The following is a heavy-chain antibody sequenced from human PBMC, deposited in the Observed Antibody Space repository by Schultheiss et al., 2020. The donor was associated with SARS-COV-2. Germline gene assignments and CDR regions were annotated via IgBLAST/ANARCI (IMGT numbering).Heavy chain of an antibody. Sequence: SETLSLTCAVYGGSFSGYYWSWIRQPPGKGLEWIGYIYYSGSTNYNPSLTSRVTISLDTSRNQFSLKLSSVTAADTAVYYCARWTDYGDYGPHYWGQGTLVTVSS. J-gene: IGHJ4*02. CDR1: GGSFSGYY. V-gene: IGHV4-34*01. CDR2: IYYSGST. D-gene: IGHD4-17*01. CDR3: ARWTDYGDYGPHY.